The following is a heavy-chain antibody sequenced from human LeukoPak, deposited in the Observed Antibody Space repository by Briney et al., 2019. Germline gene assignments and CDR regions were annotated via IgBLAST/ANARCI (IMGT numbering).Heavy chain of an antibody. CDR2: IIPIFGTA. V-gene: IGHV1-69*05. J-gene: IGHJ4*02. Sequence: GASVEVSCKASGGTFSSYAISWVRQAPGQGLEWMGGIIPIFGTANYAQKFQGRVTITTDESTSTAYMELSSLRSEDTAVYYCARRPTRGYSGYDYSGYCGQGTLVTVSS. CDR1: GGTFSSYA. D-gene: IGHD5-12*01. CDR3: ARRPTRGYSGYDYSGY.